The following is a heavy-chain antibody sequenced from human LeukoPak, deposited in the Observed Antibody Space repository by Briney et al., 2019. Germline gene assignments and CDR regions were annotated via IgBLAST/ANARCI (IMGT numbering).Heavy chain of an antibody. CDR1: GFTFSSYG. CDR3: AKDGTGYCSSTSCYSFDY. CDR2: IRYDGSNK. V-gene: IGHV3-30*02. Sequence: GGSLRLSCAASGFTFSSYGMHWVRQAPGKGLEWVAFIRYDGSNKYYADSVKGRFTISRDNSKNTLYLQMNSLRAEDTAVYYCAKDGTGYCSSTSCYSFDYWGQGTLVTVSS. J-gene: IGHJ4*02. D-gene: IGHD2-2*02.